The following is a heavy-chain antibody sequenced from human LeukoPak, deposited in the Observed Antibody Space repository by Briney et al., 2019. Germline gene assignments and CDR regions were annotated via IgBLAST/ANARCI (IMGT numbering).Heavy chain of an antibody. CDR2: MSYSGRT. J-gene: IGHJ5*02. Sequence: PSETLSLTCTVSGGSISDYFWGWIRQPPGKGLEWIGSMSYSGRTYYNPSLKTRVTVSLDTSKSQFSLNLISVTAADTAVYYCARSPQGTATTANWLDPWGREPWSPSPQ. CDR1: GGSISDYF. CDR3: ARSPQGTATTANWLDP. D-gene: IGHD4-17*01. V-gene: IGHV4-39*07.